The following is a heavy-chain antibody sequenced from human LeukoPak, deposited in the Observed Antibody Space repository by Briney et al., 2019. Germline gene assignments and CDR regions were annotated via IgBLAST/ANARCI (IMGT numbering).Heavy chain of an antibody. Sequence: GASVKVSCKASGYTFTSYAISWVRQAPGQGLEWMGGIIPIFATANYAQKFQGRVTITADESTSTAYMELSSLRSEDTAVYYCARDRPGRYCSTTSCFTASPFAPWGQGTLVTVSS. CDR1: GYTFTSYA. CDR2: IIPIFATA. V-gene: IGHV1-69*13. J-gene: IGHJ5*02. CDR3: ARDRPGRYCSTTSCFTASPFAP. D-gene: IGHD2-2*02.